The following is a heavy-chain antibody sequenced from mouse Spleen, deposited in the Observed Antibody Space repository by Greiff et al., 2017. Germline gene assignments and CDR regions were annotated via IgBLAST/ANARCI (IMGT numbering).Heavy chain of an antibody. CDR3: ARPGDEGLSSYWYFDV. CDR2: INPYNGGT. V-gene: IGHV1-19*01. J-gene: IGHJ1*01. D-gene: IGHD3-3*01. CDR1: GYTFTDYY. Sequence: EVQLQQSGPVLVKPGASVKMSCKASGYTFTDYYMNWVKQSHGKSLEWIGVINPYNGGTSYNQKFKGKATLTVDKSSSTAYMELNSLTSEDSAVYYCARPGDEGLSSYWYFDVWGAGTTVTVSS.